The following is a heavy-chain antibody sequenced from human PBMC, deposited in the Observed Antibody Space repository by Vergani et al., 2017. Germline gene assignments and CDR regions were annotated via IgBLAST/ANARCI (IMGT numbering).Heavy chain of an antibody. J-gene: IGHJ6*02. CDR2: IIPVLGKT. CDR3: ARDPRGYGGDPEDYYYGMDV. D-gene: IGHD2-21*02. V-gene: IGHV1-69*08. CDR1: GATFRSNT. Sequence: QVQLVQSGAEVKKPGSSVKVSCKASGATFRSNTISWVRQVPGQGLELMGRIIPVLGKTKYAQDFQGRLTITADTSTSTAYMELTSLRSQYTAVYYCARDPRGYGGDPEDYYYGMDVWGQGTTVTVSS.